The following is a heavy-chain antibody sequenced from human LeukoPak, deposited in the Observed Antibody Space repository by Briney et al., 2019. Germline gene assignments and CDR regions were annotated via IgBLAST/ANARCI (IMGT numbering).Heavy chain of an antibody. Sequence: ASVKVSCKASGYTFTGYYMHWVRQAPGQGLEWMGRINPNSGGTNYAQKFQGRVTMARDTSISTAYMELSRLRSDDTAVYYCARDRCSSWFPFDHWGQGTLVTVSS. J-gene: IGHJ4*02. V-gene: IGHV1-2*06. CDR1: GYTFTGYY. CDR2: INPNSGGT. CDR3: ARDRCSSWFPFDH. D-gene: IGHD6-13*01.